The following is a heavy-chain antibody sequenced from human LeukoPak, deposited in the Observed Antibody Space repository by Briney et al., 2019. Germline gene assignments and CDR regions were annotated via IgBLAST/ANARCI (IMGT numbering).Heavy chain of an antibody. CDR2: INHSGST. Sequence: SETLSLTCAVYGGSFSGYYWSWIRQPPGKGLEWIGEINHSGSTNYNPSLKSRVTISVDTSKNQFSLKLSSVTAADTAVHYCARPVAGKGYYFDYWGQGTLVTVSS. V-gene: IGHV4-34*01. CDR3: ARPVAGKGYYFDY. D-gene: IGHD6-19*01. J-gene: IGHJ4*02. CDR1: GGSFSGYY.